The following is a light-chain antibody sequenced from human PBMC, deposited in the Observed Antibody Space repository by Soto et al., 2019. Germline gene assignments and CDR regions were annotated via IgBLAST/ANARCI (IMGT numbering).Light chain of an antibody. J-gene: IGLJ3*02. V-gene: IGLV4-60*02. Sequence: QSVLTQSSSASASLGSSVKLTCTLSSGYSSYIIAWHQQQPGKAPRYLMKLEGSGSYNKGSGVPDRFSGSSSGADRYLTISNLQFEAEADYYCETWDSNTHTVFGGGTKLTVL. CDR3: ETWDSNTHTV. CDR1: SGYSSYI. CDR2: LEGSGSY.